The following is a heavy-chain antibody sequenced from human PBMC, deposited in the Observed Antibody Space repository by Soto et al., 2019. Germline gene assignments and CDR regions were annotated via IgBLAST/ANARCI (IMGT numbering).Heavy chain of an antibody. Sequence: QVQLVQSGAEVVKPGASVRVSCKTSGHTFSSYGFTWVRQAPGQGLEWMGWISAYNGNTNYAQKFQGRVTVTTDTSTSTAYMERRSLRSDDTAVYYCARALYCSGGSCYFDHWGQGTLVTVSS. J-gene: IGHJ4*02. CDR1: GHTFSSYG. CDR3: ARALYCSGGSCYFDH. CDR2: ISAYNGNT. V-gene: IGHV1-18*01. D-gene: IGHD2-15*01.